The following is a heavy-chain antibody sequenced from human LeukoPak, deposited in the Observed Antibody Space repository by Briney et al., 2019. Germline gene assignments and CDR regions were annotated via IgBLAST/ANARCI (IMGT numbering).Heavy chain of an antibody. V-gene: IGHV3-21*01. Sequence: GGSLRLSRAASGFTFSSYSMNWVRQAPGKGLEWVSSISSSSSYIYYADSVKGRFTISRDNAKNSLYLQMNSLRAEDTAVYYCARDGDLGDAFDIWGQGTMVTVSS. CDR3: ARDGDLGDAFDI. CDR2: ISSSSSYI. CDR1: GFTFSSYS. J-gene: IGHJ3*02. D-gene: IGHD7-27*01.